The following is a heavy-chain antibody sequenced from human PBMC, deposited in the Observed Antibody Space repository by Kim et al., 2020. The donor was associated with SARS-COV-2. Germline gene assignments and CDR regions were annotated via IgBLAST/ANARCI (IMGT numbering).Heavy chain of an antibody. J-gene: IGHJ6*02. CDR2: INHGGST. V-gene: IGHV4-34*01. D-gene: IGHD4-17*01. CDR3: ARGRGGTTVVTLGLGYYYYYGMDV. Sequence: SETLSHTCAVYGGSFSGYYWSWIRQPPGKGLEWIGEINHGGSTNYNPSLKSRVTISVDTSKNQFSLKLSSATAADTAVYYCARGRGGTTVVTLGLGYYYYYGMDVWGQGTTVTVSS. CDR1: GGSFSGYY.